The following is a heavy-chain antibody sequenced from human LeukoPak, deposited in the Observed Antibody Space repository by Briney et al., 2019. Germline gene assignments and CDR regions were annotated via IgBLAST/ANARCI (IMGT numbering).Heavy chain of an antibody. V-gene: IGHV4-59*12. CDR2: IYYSGST. J-gene: IGHJ5*02. CDR3: ARGLRGFVVVPAAMRFDP. D-gene: IGHD2-2*01. CDR1: GGSISSYY. Sequence: PSETLSLTCTVSGGSISSYYWSWIRQPPGKGLEWIGYIYYSGSTNYNPSLKSRVTISVDTSKNQFSLKLSSVTAADTAVYYCARGLRGFVVVPAAMRFDPWGQGTLVTVSS.